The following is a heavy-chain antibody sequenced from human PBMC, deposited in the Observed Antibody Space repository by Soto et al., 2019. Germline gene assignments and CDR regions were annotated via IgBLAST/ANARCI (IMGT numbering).Heavy chain of an antibody. D-gene: IGHD6-19*01. CDR3: ARGAVADYSRVFDY. CDR1: GDSVPSNSAA. V-gene: IGHV6-1*01. Sequence: SQTLSLTCAISGDSVPSNSAAWNWIRQSPSRGLEWLGRTYYRSKWYKDYDLSVKSRITINLDTSKNQISLQLNSVTPEDTAVYYCARGAVADYSRVFDYWGQGTLVTVSS. CDR2: TYYRSKWYK. J-gene: IGHJ4*02.